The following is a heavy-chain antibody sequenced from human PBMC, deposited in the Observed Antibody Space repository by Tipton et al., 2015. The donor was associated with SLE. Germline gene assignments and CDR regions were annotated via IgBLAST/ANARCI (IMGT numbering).Heavy chain of an antibody. CDR3: AREVVAARPLSYYYYGMDV. V-gene: IGHV1-18*01. CDR2: ISAYNGNT. Sequence: QLVQSGPEVKKPGASVKVSCKASGYTFTSYGISWVRQAPGQGLEWMGWISAYNGNTNYAQKLQGRVTMTTDTSTSTAYMELRSLRSDDTAVYYCAREVVAARPLSYYYYGMDVWGQGTTVTVSS. D-gene: IGHD6-6*01. J-gene: IGHJ6*02. CDR1: GYTFTSYG.